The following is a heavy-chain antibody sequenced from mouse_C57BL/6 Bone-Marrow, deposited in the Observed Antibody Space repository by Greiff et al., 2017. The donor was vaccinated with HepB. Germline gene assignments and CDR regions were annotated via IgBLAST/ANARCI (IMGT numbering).Heavy chain of an antibody. Sequence: EVQLQQSGPELVKPGASVKMSCKASGYTFTDYNMHWVKQSHGKSLEWIGYINPNNGGTSYNQKFKGKATLTVNKSSSTAYMELRSLTSEDSAVYYCARYDGPRDYFDYWGQGTTLTVSS. CDR3: ARYDGPRDYFDY. J-gene: IGHJ2*01. CDR2: INPNNGGT. D-gene: IGHD1-2*01. V-gene: IGHV1-22*01. CDR1: GYTFTDYN.